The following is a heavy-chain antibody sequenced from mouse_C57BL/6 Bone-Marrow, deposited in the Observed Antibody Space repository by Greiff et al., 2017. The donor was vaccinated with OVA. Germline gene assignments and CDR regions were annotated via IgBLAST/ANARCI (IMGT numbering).Heavy chain of an antibody. V-gene: IGHV3-6*01. CDR1: GYSITSGYY. Sequence: EVQVVESGPGLVKPSQSLSLTCSVTGYSITSGYYWNWIRQFPGNKLEWMGYISYDGSNNYNPSLKNRISITRDTSKNQFFLKLNSVTTEDTATYYCAREAWDEAYWGQGTLVTVSA. CDR2: ISYDGSN. D-gene: IGHD4-1*01. J-gene: IGHJ3*01. CDR3: AREAWDEAY.